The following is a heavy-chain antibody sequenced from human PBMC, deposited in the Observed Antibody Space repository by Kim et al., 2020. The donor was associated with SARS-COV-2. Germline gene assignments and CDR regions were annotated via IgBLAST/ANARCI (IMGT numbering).Heavy chain of an antibody. J-gene: IGHJ5*02. Sequence: SETLSLTCTVSGGSISSSSYYWGWIRQPPGKGLEWIGSIYYSGSTYYNPSLKSRVTISVDTSKNQFSLKLSSVTAADTAVYYCARRQTMVRPKINNWFDPWGQGTLVTVSS. CDR2: IYYSGST. CDR1: GGSISSSSYY. V-gene: IGHV4-39*01. CDR3: ARRQTMVRPKINNWFDP. D-gene: IGHD3-10*01.